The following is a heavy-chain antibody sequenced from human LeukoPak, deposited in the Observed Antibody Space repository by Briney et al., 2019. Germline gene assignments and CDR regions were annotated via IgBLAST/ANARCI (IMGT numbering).Heavy chain of an antibody. D-gene: IGHD1-26*01. CDR3: ARGVGGDSRFDP. CDR2: ISSSSSTI. V-gene: IGHV3-48*04. CDR1: GFTFSTYS. J-gene: IGHJ5*02. Sequence: GGSLRLSCAASGFTFSTYSMNWVRQAPGKGLEWLSYISSSSSTIYYADSVKGRFTISRDNAKNTLYLQMNSLRAEDTAVYYCARGVGGDSRFDPWGQGTLVTVSS.